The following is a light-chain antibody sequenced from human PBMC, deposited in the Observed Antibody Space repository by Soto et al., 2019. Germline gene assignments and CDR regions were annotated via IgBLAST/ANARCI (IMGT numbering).Light chain of an antibody. CDR2: EVT. V-gene: IGLV2-8*01. Sequence: QSALTQPPSASGSPGQSVTIFCTGTSSDIGAYNYVSWYQQHPGKVPKLLIYEVTKRPSGVPDRFSGSQSGNTASLTVSGLQAEDEADYYCSSYAGGNNLVFGGGTKLTVL. CDR1: SSDIGAYNY. J-gene: IGLJ3*02. CDR3: SSYAGGNNLV.